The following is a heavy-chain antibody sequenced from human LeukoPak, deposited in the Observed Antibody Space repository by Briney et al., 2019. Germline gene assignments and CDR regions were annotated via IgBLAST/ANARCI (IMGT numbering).Heavy chain of an antibody. CDR1: GFTFSSYA. J-gene: IGHJ4*02. CDR2: TSGSGGST. D-gene: IGHD5-12*01. Sequence: PGGSLRLSCAASGFTFSSYAMSWVRQAPGKGLEWVSGTSGSGGSTYYAGSVKGRFTISRDNSKNTLYLQMNSLRAEDTAVYYCAKDSQDIVATNQNFDYWGQGTLVTVSS. V-gene: IGHV3-23*01. CDR3: AKDSQDIVATNQNFDY.